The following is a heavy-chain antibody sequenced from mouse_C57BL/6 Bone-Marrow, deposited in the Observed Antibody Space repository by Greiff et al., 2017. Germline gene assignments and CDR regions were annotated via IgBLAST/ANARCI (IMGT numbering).Heavy chain of an antibody. CDR2: IYPGSGST. J-gene: IGHJ1*03. V-gene: IGHV1-55*01. Sequence: VQLQQPGAELVKPGASVKMSCKASGYTFTSYWITWVKQRPGQGLEWIGDIYPGSGSTNYNEKFKSKATLTVDTSSSTAYMRLSSLTSEDSAVYYCARHYYRGRFYWYLDVWGTGTTVTVSS. D-gene: IGHD1-1*01. CDR3: ARHYYRGRFYWYLDV. CDR1: GYTFTSYW.